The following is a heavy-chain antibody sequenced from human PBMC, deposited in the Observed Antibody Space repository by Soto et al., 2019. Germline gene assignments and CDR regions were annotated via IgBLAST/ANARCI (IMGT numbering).Heavy chain of an antibody. V-gene: IGHV4-59*08. D-gene: IGHD6-13*01. CDR3: ARLPAYSSSWPDAFDI. J-gene: IGHJ3*02. CDR2: IYYSGST. Sequence: PSETLSRTCTVSGGSISSYYWSWIRQPPGKGLEWIGYIYYSGSTNYNPSLKSRVTISVDTSKNQFSLKLSSVTAADTAVYYCARLPAYSSSWPDAFDIWGQGTMVTVSS. CDR1: GGSISSYY.